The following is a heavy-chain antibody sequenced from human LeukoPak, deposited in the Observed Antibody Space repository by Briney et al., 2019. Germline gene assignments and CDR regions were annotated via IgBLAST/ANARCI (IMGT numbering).Heavy chain of an antibody. CDR2: ISYDGSNK. J-gene: IGHJ4*02. CDR1: GFTFSSYG. CDR3: AKDHYYGSGSYSFDY. D-gene: IGHD3-10*01. Sequence: QPGRSLRLSCAASGFTFSSYGMHWVRQAPGKGLEWVAVISYDGSNKYYADSVKGRFTISRDNSKNTLYLQMNSLRAKDTAVYYCAKDHYYGSGSYSFDYWGQGTLVTVS. V-gene: IGHV3-30*18.